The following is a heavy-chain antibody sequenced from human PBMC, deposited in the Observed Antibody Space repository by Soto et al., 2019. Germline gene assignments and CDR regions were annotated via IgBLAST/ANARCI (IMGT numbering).Heavy chain of an antibody. V-gene: IGHV4-39*01. CDR2: IYVSGST. CDR1: GGSINTYTYY. D-gene: IGHD4-17*01. J-gene: IGHJ4*02. CDR3: AGLSYGDYDAY. Sequence: PSETLSLTCSVSGGSINTYTYYWGWVRQPPGKGLEWIGNIYVSGSTYYNPSLKRRVTISVDTSKNQFSLKLSSVTAADTAVYYCAGLSYGDYDAYWGQGTLVTVSS.